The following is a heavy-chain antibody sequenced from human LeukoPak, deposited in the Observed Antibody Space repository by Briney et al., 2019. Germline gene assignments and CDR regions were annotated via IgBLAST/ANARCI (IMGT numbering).Heavy chain of an antibody. J-gene: IGHJ5*02. V-gene: IGHV4-59*08. Sequence: SETLSLTCTVSGGSISSYYWSWIRQPPGKGLEWIGYIYYSGSTNYNPSLKSRVNISVDTSKNQFSLKLSSVTAADTAVYYCARQGPGSRWYGGDWFDPWGPGTLVTVSS. CDR3: ARQGPGSRWYGGDWFDP. D-gene: IGHD6-13*01. CDR2: IYYSGST. CDR1: GGSISSYY.